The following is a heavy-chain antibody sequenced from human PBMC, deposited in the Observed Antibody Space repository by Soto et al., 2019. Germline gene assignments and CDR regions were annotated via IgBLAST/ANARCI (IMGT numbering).Heavy chain of an antibody. D-gene: IGHD3-22*01. CDR1: GGSISNYY. V-gene: IGHV4-59*01. CDR2: IHNTGST. CDR3: AIFYDSSGSNWFDP. Sequence: PSETLSLTCTVSGGSISNYYCNWIRQPPGKGLEWIGYIHNTGSTNYNPSLTSRVTMSLDTAKNQFSLKLSSVTDADTAVYSLAIFYDSSGSNWFDPFGQGTRVPFSS. J-gene: IGHJ5*02.